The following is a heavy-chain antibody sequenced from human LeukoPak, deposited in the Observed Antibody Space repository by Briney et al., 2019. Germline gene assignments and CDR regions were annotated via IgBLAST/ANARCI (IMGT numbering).Heavy chain of an antibody. CDR2: ISAYSGNR. D-gene: IGHD1-26*01. J-gene: IGHJ4*02. CDR3: ARDRGIVGAKPIFDN. CDR1: GYTFTSYN. Sequence: ASVKVSCKTSGYTFTSYNINWVRQAPGQGLEWMGWISAYSGNRKYAQKLQGRVTMTTDTSTNTAYMDLRGLISDDTAVYYCARDRGIVGAKPIFDNWGQGTLVTVSS. V-gene: IGHV1-18*01.